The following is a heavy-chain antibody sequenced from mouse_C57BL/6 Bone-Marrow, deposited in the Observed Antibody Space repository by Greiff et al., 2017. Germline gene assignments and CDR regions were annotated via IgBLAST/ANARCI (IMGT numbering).Heavy chain of an antibody. D-gene: IGHD2-4*01. CDR3: ARGYDYDLDY. CDR1: GYTFTSYW. V-gene: IGHV1-52*01. Sequence: QVQLKQPGAELVRPGSSVKLSCKASGYTFTSYWMHWVKQRPIQGLEWIGNIDPSDSETHYNQKFKDKATLTVDKSSSTAYMQLSSLTSEDSAVYYCARGYDYDLDYWGQGTTLTVSS. CDR2: IDPSDSET. J-gene: IGHJ2*01.